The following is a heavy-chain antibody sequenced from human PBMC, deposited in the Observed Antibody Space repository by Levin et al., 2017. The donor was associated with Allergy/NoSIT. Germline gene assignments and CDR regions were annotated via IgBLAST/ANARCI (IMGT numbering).Heavy chain of an antibody. V-gene: IGHV1-2*02. CDR2: INPNSGGT. Sequence: ASVKVSCKASGYTFTGYYMHWVRQAPGQGLEWMGWINPNSGGTNYAQKFQGRVTMTRDTSISTAYMELSRLRSDDTAVYYCARDRGLWFGELSLDYWGQGTLVTVSS. J-gene: IGHJ4*02. CDR1: GYTFTGYY. D-gene: IGHD3-10*01. CDR3: ARDRGLWFGELSLDY.